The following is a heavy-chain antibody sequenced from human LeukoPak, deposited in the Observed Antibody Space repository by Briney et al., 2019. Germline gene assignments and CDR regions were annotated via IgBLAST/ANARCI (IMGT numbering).Heavy chain of an antibody. J-gene: IGHJ3*02. Sequence: GSLRLSCAASGSTFSSYMNWVRQPPGKGLEWIGYVYYSGSTNYKSSLKSRVTISVDTSKNQYSLKLSSVTAADTAVYYCASGYDRSGKHAFDIWGQGTMVTVSS. CDR3: ASGYDRSGKHAFDI. CDR2: VYYSGST. V-gene: IGHV4-59*01. D-gene: IGHD3-22*01. CDR1: GSTFSSY.